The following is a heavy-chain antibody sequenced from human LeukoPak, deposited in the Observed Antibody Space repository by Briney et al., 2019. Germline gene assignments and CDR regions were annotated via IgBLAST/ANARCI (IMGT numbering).Heavy chain of an antibody. Sequence: SETLSLTCTVSGGSVSSDGYYWTWIRQHPGKGLEWIGYIYYSGSSYYNPSLKSRVTISEDTSKNQFSLNLNSVTAADTAVYSCARDRGGYTHGGIDYWGQGTLVTVSS. V-gene: IGHV4-31*03. J-gene: IGHJ4*02. CDR1: GGSVSSDGYY. D-gene: IGHD3-10*01. CDR2: IYYSGSS. CDR3: ARDRGGYTHGGIDY.